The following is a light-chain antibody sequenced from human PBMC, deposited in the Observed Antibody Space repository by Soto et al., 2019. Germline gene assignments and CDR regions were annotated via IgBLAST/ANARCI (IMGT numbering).Light chain of an antibody. CDR2: GAS. J-gene: IGKJ5*01. CDR1: QSVSNNY. Sequence: IVLPQSPGTLSLSPGERATLSCRASQSVSNNYLAWYQQKPGQAPRLLIYGASNRATGIPDRFSGSGSETDFTLTISRLEPEDFALYYCQQYGSSAPITFGQGTRLEIK. CDR3: QQYGSSAPIT. V-gene: IGKV3-20*01.